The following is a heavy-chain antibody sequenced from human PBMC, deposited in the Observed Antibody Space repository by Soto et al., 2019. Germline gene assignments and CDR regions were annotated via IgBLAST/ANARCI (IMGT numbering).Heavy chain of an antibody. CDR3: ERDTITTWAFDI. V-gene: IGHV4-59*01. J-gene: IGHJ3*02. D-gene: IGHD4-17*01. CDR2: IYYSGST. Sequence: SETLYLTCTVSGGSISSYYWSWIRQPPGKGLEWIGYIYYSGSTNYNPSLKSRVTISVDTSKNQFSLKLSSVTAADTAVYYCERDTITTWAFDIWGQGTMVTVSS. CDR1: GGSISSYY.